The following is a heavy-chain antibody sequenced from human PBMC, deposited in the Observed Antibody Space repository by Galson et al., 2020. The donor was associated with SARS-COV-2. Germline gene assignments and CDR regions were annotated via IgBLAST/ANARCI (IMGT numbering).Heavy chain of an antibody. CDR1: GFPLSNPRVG. Sequence: SGPTLVKPTDTLTLTCTVSGFPLSNPRVGVSWIRQPPGKALEWLAHIFSNGEKSYSTSLRRRLTVAKDTANSQVVLTMANVGPLDTATYYCARTRRSSWDSGVGSFDVWGLGTMVTVS. CDR2: IFSNGEK. J-gene: IGHJ3*01. V-gene: IGHV2-26*01. CDR3: ARTRRSSWDSGVGSFDV. D-gene: IGHD1-26*01.